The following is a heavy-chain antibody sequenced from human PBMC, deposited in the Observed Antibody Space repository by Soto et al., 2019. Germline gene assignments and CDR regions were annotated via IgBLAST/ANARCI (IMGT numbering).Heavy chain of an antibody. D-gene: IGHD2-2*01. Sequence: SVKVSCKASGFTFSTSAVQWVRQARGQRPEWIGRIVLGGGNTNYAQKFQERVTFTRDMSTSTVYMELSSLRSEDTAVYYCAAVPDIVVVPAVGWGQGTMVTVSS. CDR2: IVLGGGNT. V-gene: IGHV1-58*01. CDR3: AAVPDIVVVPAVG. CDR1: GFTFSTSA. J-gene: IGHJ4*02.